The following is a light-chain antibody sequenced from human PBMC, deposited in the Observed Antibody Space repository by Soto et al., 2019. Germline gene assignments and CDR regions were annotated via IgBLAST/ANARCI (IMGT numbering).Light chain of an antibody. CDR2: DAS. CDR3: QQRSNWLT. V-gene: IGKV3-11*01. J-gene: IGKJ4*01. Sequence: EIVLTQSPATLSLSPGERATLSCRASQSVSSYLAWYQQKPGQAPRLLIYDASNRATGIPARFSGSGSGTDFTLTISSLEPEDFAAYYCQQRSNWLTFGGGTKV. CDR1: QSVSSY.